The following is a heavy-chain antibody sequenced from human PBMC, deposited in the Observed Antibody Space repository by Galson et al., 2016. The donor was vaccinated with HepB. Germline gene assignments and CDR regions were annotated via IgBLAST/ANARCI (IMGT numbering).Heavy chain of an antibody. V-gene: IGHV6-1*01. CDR2: TYYRSKWYD. Sequence: CAISGDSVSSNSAAWNWIRQSPSRGLEWLGRTYYRSKWYDDYAESVKSRITINPGTSKNQFSLQLHSVTPDDTAFYYCAGEGASGYALDYWGQGTLVTVPS. D-gene: IGHD6-25*01. CDR3: AGEGASGYALDY. J-gene: IGHJ4*02. CDR1: GDSVSSNSAA.